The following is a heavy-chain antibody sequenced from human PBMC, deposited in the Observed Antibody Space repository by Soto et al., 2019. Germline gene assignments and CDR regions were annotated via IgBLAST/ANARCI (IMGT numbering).Heavy chain of an antibody. CDR3: ARGPARGFLEWFSLYDI. CDR2: ISAYNGNT. D-gene: IGHD3-3*01. CDR1: GYTFTSYG. Sequence: ASVKVSCKASGYTFTSYGISWVRQAPGQGLEWMGWISAYNGNTNYAQKHQGRVTMTTDTSTSTAYMELRSLRSDDTAVYYCARGPARGFLEWFSLYDIWGQGTMVTVSS. V-gene: IGHV1-18*01. J-gene: IGHJ3*02.